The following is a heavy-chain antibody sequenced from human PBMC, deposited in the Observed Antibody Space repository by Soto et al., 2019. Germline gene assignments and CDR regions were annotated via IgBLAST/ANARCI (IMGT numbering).Heavy chain of an antibody. Sequence: PGGSLRLSCAASAFTLSSYAMAWVRQAPGKGLEWVSSIAGSGGDISYADSVKGRFTISRDNSKNTLYLQMDSLRAEDTAIYYCAKKYRGTYPFDYWGQGTLVTVSS. CDR3: AKKYRGTYPFDY. V-gene: IGHV3-23*01. D-gene: IGHD1-26*01. CDR1: AFTLSSYA. J-gene: IGHJ4*02. CDR2: IAGSGGDI.